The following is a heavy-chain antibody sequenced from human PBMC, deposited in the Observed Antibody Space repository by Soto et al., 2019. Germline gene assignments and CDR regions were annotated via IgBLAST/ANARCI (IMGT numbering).Heavy chain of an antibody. CDR3: AKDGYSSTWYHFDY. Sequence: PGGSLRLYCAASGFTFSSYAMNWVRQAPGRGLEWVSTISGSGGSTYYADSVKGRFTISRDNSKNTVYLQMNSLRAEDTAVYYCAKDGYSSTWYHFDYWGQGTLVTVSS. CDR2: ISGSGGST. J-gene: IGHJ4*02. CDR1: GFTFSSYA. D-gene: IGHD6-13*01. V-gene: IGHV3-23*01.